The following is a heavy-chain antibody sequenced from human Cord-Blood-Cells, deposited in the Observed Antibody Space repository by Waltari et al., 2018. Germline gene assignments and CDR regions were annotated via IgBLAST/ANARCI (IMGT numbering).Heavy chain of an antibody. D-gene: IGHD2-2*01. CDR1: GGTFSSYA. V-gene: IGHV1-69*12. J-gene: IGHJ4*02. Sequence: QVQLVQSGAEVKKPGSSVKVSCTASGGTFSSYAISWVRQAPGQGLEWMGGIIPIFGTANYAQKFQGRVTITADESTSTAYMELSSLRSEDTAVYYCATYSEGYCSSTSCYDYWGQGTLVTVSS. CDR3: ATYSEGYCSSTSCYDY. CDR2: IIPIFGTA.